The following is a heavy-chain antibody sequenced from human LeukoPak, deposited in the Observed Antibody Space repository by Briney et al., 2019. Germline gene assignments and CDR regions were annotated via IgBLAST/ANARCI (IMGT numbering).Heavy chain of an antibody. CDR1: GYNFIDYY. CDR2: VNPVRGST. D-gene: IGHD1-26*01. Sequence: ASLKLSCTTSGYNFIDYYMHWVRQAPGQGLEWMGGVNPVRGSTSIAENFKDRISLTRDSSITTFYMEVTWLTSDDTAIYYCARGDRLVGRPYLIGPWGQGTPVTVSS. J-gene: IGHJ5*02. CDR3: ARGDRLVGRPYLIGP. V-gene: IGHV1-2*02.